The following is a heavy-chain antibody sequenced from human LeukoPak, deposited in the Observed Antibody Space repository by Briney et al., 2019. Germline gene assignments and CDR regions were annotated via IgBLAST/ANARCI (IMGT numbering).Heavy chain of an antibody. Sequence: ASVKVSCKASGYTFTGYYMHWVRQARGQGLEWMGWINPDSGGTNYAQKFQGRVTMTRDTSISTAYMELSRLRSDDTAVYYCARDIITMVRGVRYYYMDVWGKGTTVTISS. D-gene: IGHD3-10*01. CDR1: GYTFTGYY. CDR3: ARDIITMVRGVRYYYMDV. J-gene: IGHJ6*03. V-gene: IGHV1-2*02. CDR2: INPDSGGT.